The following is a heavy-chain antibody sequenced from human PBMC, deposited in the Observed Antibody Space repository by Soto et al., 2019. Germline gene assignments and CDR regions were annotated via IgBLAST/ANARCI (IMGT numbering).Heavy chain of an antibody. CDR3: ARDGIMTTVGAALYGMDV. J-gene: IGHJ6*02. Sequence: QVQLVESGGGVVQPGRSLRLSCAASGFTFSSYGMHWVRQAPGKGLEWVAVIWYDGSNKYYADSVKGRFTISRDNSKKTLYLQMNSLRAEDTAVYYCARDGIMTTVGAALYGMDVWGQGTTVTVSS. CDR2: IWYDGSNK. D-gene: IGHD4-17*01. V-gene: IGHV3-33*01. CDR1: GFTFSSYG.